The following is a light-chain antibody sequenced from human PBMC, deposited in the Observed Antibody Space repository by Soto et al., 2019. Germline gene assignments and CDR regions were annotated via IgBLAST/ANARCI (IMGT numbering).Light chain of an antibody. V-gene: IGLV2-14*01. Sequence: QSALTQPASVSGSPGQSITISCTGTSSDIGVSNYVSWYQQHPDKAPKLIIYEVNNRPSGVSNRFSGSKSGRTASLTISGLQAGDEADYYCSSYTRFSTYVFGLGTKLTVL. CDR1: SSDIGVSNY. J-gene: IGLJ1*01. CDR2: EVN. CDR3: SSYTRFSTYV.